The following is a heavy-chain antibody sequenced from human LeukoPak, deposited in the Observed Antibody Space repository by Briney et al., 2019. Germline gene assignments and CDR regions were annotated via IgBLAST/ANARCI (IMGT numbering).Heavy chain of an antibody. CDR1: GYTFTSYA. V-gene: IGHV1-3*01. CDR2: INAGNGNA. J-gene: IGHJ4*02. D-gene: IGHD4-17*01. Sequence: GASVKVSCKASGYTFTSYAMHWVRQAPGQRLEWMGWINAGNGNAKYSQKFQGRVTITRDTSASTAYMELSSLRSEDTAVYYCARADGDYVFDYWCQGTLVTVSS. CDR3: ARADGDYVFDY.